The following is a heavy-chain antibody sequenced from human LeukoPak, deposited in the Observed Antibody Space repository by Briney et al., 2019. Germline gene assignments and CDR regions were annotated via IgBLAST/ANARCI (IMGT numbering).Heavy chain of an antibody. CDR3: ARDFLWGSASR. J-gene: IGHJ4*02. D-gene: IGHD3-10*01. CDR1: GFTFDECG. Sequence: ALRLSCAASGFTFDECGMHWVRQAPGKGLEWVSGISWNSGSIGYADSVKGRFTSSRDNAQKSLYLQMNSLRAEDTAVYYCARDFLWGSASRWGQGTLVTVSS. CDR2: ISWNSGSI. V-gene: IGHV3-9*01.